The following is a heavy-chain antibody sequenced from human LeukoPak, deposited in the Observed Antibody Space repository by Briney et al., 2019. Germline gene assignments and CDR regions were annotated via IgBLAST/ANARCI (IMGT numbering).Heavy chain of an antibody. D-gene: IGHD1/OR15-1a*01. V-gene: IGHV4-4*09. CDR1: GGSVTTYY. Sequence: SETLSLTCSVSGGSVTTYYWSWIRQPPGKGLEWIGYIYTSGGTNHNPSLKSRVTISVDTSKNQFSLKLTSVTAADTAVYYCARHLNNQPSPSFDPWGQGTLVTVSS. CDR3: ARHLNNQPSPSFDP. CDR2: IYTSGGT. J-gene: IGHJ5*02.